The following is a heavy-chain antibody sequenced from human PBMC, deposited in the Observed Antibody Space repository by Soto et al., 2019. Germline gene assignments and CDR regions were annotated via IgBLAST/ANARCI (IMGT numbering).Heavy chain of an antibody. CDR3: ATDRNQWLLQFDY. Sequence: GASVKVSCKVSGYTLTELSMHWVRQAPGKGIEKMRGFDHEVGETIYAQKFQGRVTMTEDTSTDTAYMELSRLRSEDTSVYYCATDRNQWLLQFDYWGQGTLVTVSS. V-gene: IGHV1-24*01. CDR1: GYTLTELS. D-gene: IGHD3-22*01. J-gene: IGHJ4*02. CDR2: FDHEVGET.